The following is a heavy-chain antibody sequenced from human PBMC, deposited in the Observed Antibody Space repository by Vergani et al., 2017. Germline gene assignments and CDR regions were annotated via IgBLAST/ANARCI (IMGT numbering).Heavy chain of an antibody. V-gene: IGHV3-30-3*01. CDR3: ARVQFGGVIVYAFEI. CDR2: ISYDGSNK. Sequence: QVQLVESGGGVVQPGRSLRLSCAASGFTFSSYAMHWVRQAPGKGLEWVAVISYDGSNKYYADSVKGRFTISRDNSKNTLYLQMNNMRAEDTAVYYCARVQFGGVIVYAFEIGGQGKMVTVSS. J-gene: IGHJ3*02. D-gene: IGHD3-16*02. CDR1: GFTFSSYA.